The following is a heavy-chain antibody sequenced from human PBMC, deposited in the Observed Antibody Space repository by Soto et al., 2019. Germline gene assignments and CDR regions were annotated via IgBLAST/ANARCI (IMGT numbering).Heavy chain of an antibody. V-gene: IGHV4-34*01. CDR3: ARERYGDYNDY. D-gene: IGHD4-17*01. CDR1: GGSFSGYY. J-gene: IGHJ4*02. CDR2: INHSGST. Sequence: SETLSLTCAVYGGSFSGYYWSWIRQPPGKGLEWIGEINHSGSTNYNPSLKSRVTISVDTSKSQFSLKLSSVTAADTAVYYCARERYGDYNDYWGQGTLVTVSS.